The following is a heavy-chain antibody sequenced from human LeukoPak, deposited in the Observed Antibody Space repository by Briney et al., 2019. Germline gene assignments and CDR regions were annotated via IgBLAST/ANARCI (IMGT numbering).Heavy chain of an antibody. CDR2: IYYSGST. D-gene: IGHD1-26*01. Sequence: PSETLSLTCTVSGGSISSYYWSWLRQPPGKGLEWIGYIYYSGSTNYNPSLKSRVTISVDTSKNQFSLKLSSVTAADTAVYYCARGAVGATFVFDYWGQGTLVSVSS. V-gene: IGHV4-59*01. CDR1: GGSISSYY. J-gene: IGHJ4*02. CDR3: ARGAVGATFVFDY.